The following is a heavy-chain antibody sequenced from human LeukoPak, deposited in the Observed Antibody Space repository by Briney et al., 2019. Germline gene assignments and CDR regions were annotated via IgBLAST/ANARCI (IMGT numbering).Heavy chain of an antibody. CDR2: IKQDGSEK. CDR1: GFTFSSYW. CDR3: ARDGRTTVTKGTPTAHYY. D-gene: IGHD4-17*01. Sequence: PGGSLRLSCAASGFTFSSYWMSWVRQAPGKGLEWVANIKQDGSEKYYADSVKGRFTISRDNAKNSLYLQMNSLRAEDTAVYYCARDGRTTVTKGTPTAHYYWGQGTLVTVSS. V-gene: IGHV3-7*01. J-gene: IGHJ4*02.